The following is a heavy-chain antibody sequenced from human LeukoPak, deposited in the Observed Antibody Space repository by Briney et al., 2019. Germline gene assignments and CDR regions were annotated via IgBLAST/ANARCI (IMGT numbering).Heavy chain of an antibody. Sequence: GASVKVSCKASGYTCTSHAISWLRQAPGQGREWIGWISAYNGNTNYAQKLQGRVTMTKDTSTSTAYMELRSLRSDDTAVYYCARDPYGDLGFDYWGQGTLVTVSS. D-gene: IGHD4-17*01. CDR2: ISAYNGNT. CDR1: GYTCTSHA. J-gene: IGHJ4*02. CDR3: ARDPYGDLGFDY. V-gene: IGHV1-18*01.